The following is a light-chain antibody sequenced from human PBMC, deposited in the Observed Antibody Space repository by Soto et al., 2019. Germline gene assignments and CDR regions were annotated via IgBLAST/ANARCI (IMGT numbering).Light chain of an antibody. CDR1: QSVSTN. V-gene: IGKV3-15*01. J-gene: IGKJ4*01. Sequence: EIVMTQSPATLSVSPGDRATITCRASQSVSTNLAWYQQKPGQAPKLLIYGASTRSTGIPAWFSGSGSGTEFTLFISSLQSQDFVGYYYQQKNNCAPFTFGGGTKVEIK. CDR2: GAS. CDR3: QQKNNCAPFT.